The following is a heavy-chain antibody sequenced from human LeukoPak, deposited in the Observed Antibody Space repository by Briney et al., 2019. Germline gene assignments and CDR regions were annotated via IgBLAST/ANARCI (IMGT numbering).Heavy chain of an antibody. V-gene: IGHV6-1*01. CDR1: GDSVSSNSAA. CDR3: ARDLRTYMGISRFDP. Sequence: SQTLSLTCAISGDSVSSNSAAWNWIRQSPSRGLEWLGRTYYRSKWYHDYAVFVKSRITIDPDTSKNQFSLQLNSVTPEDTAVYYCARDLRTYMGISRFDPWGQGTLVTVSS. CDR2: TYYRSKWYH. D-gene: IGHD4-17*01. J-gene: IGHJ5*02.